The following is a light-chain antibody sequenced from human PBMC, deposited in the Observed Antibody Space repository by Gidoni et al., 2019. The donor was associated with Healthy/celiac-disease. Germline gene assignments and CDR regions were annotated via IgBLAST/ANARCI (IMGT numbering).Light chain of an antibody. CDR3: MQGTHWPPT. J-gene: IGKJ1*01. CDR2: GVS. Sequence: EVVLTQSPLSLPVTLGQPASISCRSSQSLLYSDGNTYLNWFHQRPGQSPRRLIYGVSNRDSGAPDRFTGSWSGSDFTLKISRVEADDVGIYYCMQGTHWPPTFGQGTRVEIK. V-gene: IGKV2-30*01. CDR1: QSLLYSDGNTY.